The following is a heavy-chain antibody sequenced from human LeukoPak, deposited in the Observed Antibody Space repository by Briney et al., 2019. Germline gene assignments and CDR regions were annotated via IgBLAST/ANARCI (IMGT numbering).Heavy chain of an antibody. CDR3: AREGYCSGGSCDNWFDP. V-gene: IGHV4-30-2*01. D-gene: IGHD2-15*01. Sequence: KPSQTLSLTCAVSGGSISSGGYYWSWLRQPPGKGLEWIGYIYHSGSTYYNPSLKSRVTISVDRSKNQFSLNLSSVTAADTAVYYCAREGYCSGGSCDNWFDPWGQGTLVTVSS. CDR2: IYHSGST. J-gene: IGHJ5*02. CDR1: GGSISSGGYY.